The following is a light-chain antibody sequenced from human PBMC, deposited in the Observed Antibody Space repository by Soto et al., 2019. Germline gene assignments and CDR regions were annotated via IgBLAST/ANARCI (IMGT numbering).Light chain of an antibody. Sequence: EVVLTQSPGTLSLFPGERAILSCRASQSVSSNYLAWYQQKPGQAPRLLIYGASSRATDIPDRFSGSGSGTDFTLTISSLEPEDFAVYYCQQRSNWRITFGQGTRLEIK. CDR3: QQRSNWRIT. CDR2: GAS. CDR1: QSVSSNY. J-gene: IGKJ5*01. V-gene: IGKV3D-20*02.